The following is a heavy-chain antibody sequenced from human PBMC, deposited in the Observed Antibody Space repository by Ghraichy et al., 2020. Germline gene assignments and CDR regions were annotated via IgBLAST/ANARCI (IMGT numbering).Heavy chain of an antibody. CDR1: GGSVSSGSYY. J-gene: IGHJ5*02. CDR2: IYYSGST. Sequence: SETLSLTCTVSGGSVSSGSYYWSWIRQPPGKGLEWIGYIYYSGSTNYNPSLKSRVTISVDTSKNQFSLKLSSVTAADTAVYYCARDQVTPAEEGWFDPWGQGTLVTVSS. D-gene: IGHD2-2*01. CDR3: ARDQVTPAEEGWFDP. V-gene: IGHV4-61*01.